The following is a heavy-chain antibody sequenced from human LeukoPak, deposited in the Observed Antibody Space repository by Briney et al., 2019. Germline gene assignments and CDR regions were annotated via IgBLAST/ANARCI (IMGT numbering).Heavy chain of an antibody. J-gene: IGHJ4*02. CDR2: TNPNSGNT. Sequence: GASVKVSCKASGYTFTSYDINWVRQATGQGLEWMGWTNPNSGNTGYAQKFQGRVTMTRNTSISTAYMELSSLRSEDTAVYYCARQYYGSGSYLSDYWGQGTLVTVSS. V-gene: IGHV1-8*01. D-gene: IGHD3-10*01. CDR3: ARQYYGSGSYLSDY. CDR1: GYTFTSYD.